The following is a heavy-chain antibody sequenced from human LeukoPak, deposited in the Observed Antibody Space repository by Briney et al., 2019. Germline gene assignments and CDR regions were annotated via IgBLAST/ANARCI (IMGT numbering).Heavy chain of an antibody. Sequence: ASVKVSCKASGYTFTGYYMHWVRQAPGQGLEWMGWISAYNGNTNYAQKLQGGVTMTTDTSTSTAYMELRSLRSDDTAVYYCAREGGSYFDIWGQGTMVTVSS. J-gene: IGHJ3*02. D-gene: IGHD1-26*01. V-gene: IGHV1-18*04. CDR1: GYTFTGYY. CDR3: AREGGSYFDI. CDR2: ISAYNGNT.